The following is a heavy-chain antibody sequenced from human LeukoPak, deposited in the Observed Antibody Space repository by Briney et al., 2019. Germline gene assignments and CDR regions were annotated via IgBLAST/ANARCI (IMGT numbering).Heavy chain of an antibody. D-gene: IGHD1-26*01. CDR3: ARALWELRSSAYFDH. V-gene: IGHV3-20*04. CDR2: INWNGGST. Sequence: PGGSLRLSCAASGFTFDDYGMSWVRQAPGKGLEWVSGINWNGGSTGYADSVKGRFTISRDSAKSSLYLQMNSLRDEDTAIYFCARALWELRSSAYFDHWGQGTLVTVSS. J-gene: IGHJ4*02. CDR1: GFTFDDYG.